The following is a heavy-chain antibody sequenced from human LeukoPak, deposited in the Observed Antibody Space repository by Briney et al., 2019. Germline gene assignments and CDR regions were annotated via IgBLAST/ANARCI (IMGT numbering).Heavy chain of an antibody. CDR1: GGSISSGGYY. CDR2: IYHSGST. CDR3: ARRMSSSLRGAFDI. V-gene: IGHV4-30-2*01. J-gene: IGHJ3*02. D-gene: IGHD2-2*01. Sequence: SETLSLTCTVSGGSISSGGYYWSWIRQPPGKGLEWIGYIYHSGSTYYNPSLKSRVTISVDRSKNQFSLKLSSVTAADTAVYYCARRMSSSLRGAFDIWGQGTMVTVSP.